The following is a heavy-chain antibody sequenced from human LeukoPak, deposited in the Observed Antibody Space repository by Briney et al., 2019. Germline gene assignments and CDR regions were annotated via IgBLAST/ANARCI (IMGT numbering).Heavy chain of an antibody. V-gene: IGHV3-30*18. J-gene: IGHJ5*01. CDR2: ISYDGSNK. Sequence: PGGSLRLSCAASGFTFSSYGMHWVRQAPGKGLEWVAVISYDGSNKYYADSVKGRFTISRDNSKNTLYLQMNSLRAEDTAVYYCAKDWELLSWGQGTLVTVSS. D-gene: IGHD1-26*01. CDR1: GFTFSSYG. CDR3: AKDWELLS.